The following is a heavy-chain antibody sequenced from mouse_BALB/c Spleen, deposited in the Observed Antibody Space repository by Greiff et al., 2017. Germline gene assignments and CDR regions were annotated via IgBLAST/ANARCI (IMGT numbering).Heavy chain of an antibody. J-gene: IGHJ4*01. CDR2: IWAGGST. CDR1: GFSLTSYG. D-gene: IGHD2-10*01. CDR3: ARVAYYGNSGDY. V-gene: IGHV2-9*02. Sequence: VMLVESGPGLVAPSQSLSITCPVSGFSLTSYGVHWVRQPPGKGLEWLGVIWAGGSTNYNSALMSRLSISKDNSKSQVFLKMNSLQTDDTAMYYCARVAYYGNSGDYWGQGTSVTVSS.